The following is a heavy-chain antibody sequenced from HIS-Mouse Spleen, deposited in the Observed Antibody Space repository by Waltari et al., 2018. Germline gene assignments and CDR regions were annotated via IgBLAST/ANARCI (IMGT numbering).Heavy chain of an antibody. Sequence: QVQLVESGGGVVQPGRSLRLSCAGSGFTLSSYGMHWVRQAPGKGLEWVAVISYDGSNKYYADSVKGRFTISRDNSKNTLYLQMNSLRAEDTAVYYCAKDKHHAFDYWGQGTLVTVSS. CDR2: ISYDGSNK. V-gene: IGHV3-30*18. CDR1: GFTLSSYG. CDR3: AKDKHHAFDY. J-gene: IGHJ4*02.